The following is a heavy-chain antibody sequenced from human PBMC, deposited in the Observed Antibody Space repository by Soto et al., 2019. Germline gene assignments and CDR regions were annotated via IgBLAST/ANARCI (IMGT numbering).Heavy chain of an antibody. D-gene: IGHD3-3*01. CDR1: GYTFTSYY. CDR2: INPSGGST. CDR3: AAAFGVVKTPFDY. Sequence: ASVKVSCKASGYTFTSYYMHWVRQAPGQGLEWMGIINPSGGSTSYAQKFQGRVTMTRDMSTSTVYMELSSLRSEDTAVYYCAAAFGVVKTPFDYWGQGTLVTVSS. J-gene: IGHJ4*02. V-gene: IGHV1-46*01.